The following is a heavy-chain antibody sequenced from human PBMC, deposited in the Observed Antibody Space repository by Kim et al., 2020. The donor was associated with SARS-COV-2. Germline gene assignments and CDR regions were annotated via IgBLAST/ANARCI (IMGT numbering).Heavy chain of an antibody. CDR1: GFTFGNYA. Sequence: GGSLRLSCIGSGFTFGNYAMHWVRQAPGRSLEWVSFIDGNGGHTGYSESVKGRFTISRDNSRNSLFLQMNNVRPEDIGLYFCSKAVDWGFSPFWYFDLWGRGTLVTVSS. D-gene: IGHD3-16*01. J-gene: IGHJ2*01. CDR2: IDGNGGHT. CDR3: SKAVDWGFSPFWYFDL. V-gene: IGHV3-43*02.